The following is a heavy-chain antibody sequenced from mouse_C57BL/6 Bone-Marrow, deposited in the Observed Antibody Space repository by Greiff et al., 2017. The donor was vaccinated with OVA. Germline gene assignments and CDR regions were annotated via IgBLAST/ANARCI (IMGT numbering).Heavy chain of an antibody. D-gene: IGHD2-2*01. Sequence: VQLQQSGAELVRPGASVKLSCTASGFTITDDYMHWVKQRPEQGLEWIGWIDPENGDTEYASKFQGKATLTADTSSNTAYLQLSSLTSEDTAVYYCTRWLRRGAWFAYWGQGTLVTVSA. J-gene: IGHJ3*01. V-gene: IGHV14-4*01. CDR1: GFTITDDY. CDR3: TRWLRRGAWFAY. CDR2: IDPENGDT.